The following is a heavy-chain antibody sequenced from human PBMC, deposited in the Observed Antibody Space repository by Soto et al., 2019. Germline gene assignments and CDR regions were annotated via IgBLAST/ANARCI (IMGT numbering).Heavy chain of an antibody. J-gene: IGHJ3*02. V-gene: IGHV1-3*01. D-gene: IGHD2-2*01. CDR1: GYTFTNYA. Sequence: QVQLVQSGAEVKKPGASVKVSCKTSGYTFTNYAIHWVRQAPGQRLEWMGWINAGDGNTKYSQKFQGRDTITRDTSASTAYMELSSLRSEDAAVYYCARSGSCTSTSCYGGFDIWGQGTMVTVSS. CDR3: ARSGSCTSTSCYGGFDI. CDR2: INAGDGNT.